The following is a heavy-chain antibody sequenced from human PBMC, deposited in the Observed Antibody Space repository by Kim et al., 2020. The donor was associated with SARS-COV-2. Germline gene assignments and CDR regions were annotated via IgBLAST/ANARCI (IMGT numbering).Heavy chain of an antibody. J-gene: IGHJ6*02. Sequence: ASVKVSCKVSGYTLTELSMHWVRQAPGKGLEWMGGFDPEDGETIYAQKFQGRVTMTEDTSTDTAYMELSSLRSEDTAVYYCATAYALWSAPAAAGHDYYYYCGMDVWGQGTPVTVSS. CDR2: FDPEDGET. CDR3: ATAYALWSAPAAAGHDYYYYCGMDV. D-gene: IGHD6-13*01. V-gene: IGHV1-24*01. CDR1: GYTLTELS.